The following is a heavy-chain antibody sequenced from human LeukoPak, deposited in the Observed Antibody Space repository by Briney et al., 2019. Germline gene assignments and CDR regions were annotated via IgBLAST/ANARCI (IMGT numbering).Heavy chain of an antibody. CDR3: ARGALLWFGESPFDY. J-gene: IGHJ4*02. D-gene: IGHD3-10*01. Sequence: PGGSLRLSCAASGFTFSSYGMHWVRQAPGKGLEWVAVISYDGSNKYYADSVKGRFTISRDNSKNTLYLQMNSLRAEDTAVYYCARGALLWFGESPFDYWGQGTLVTVSS. CDR1: GFTFSSYG. CDR2: ISYDGSNK. V-gene: IGHV3-30*03.